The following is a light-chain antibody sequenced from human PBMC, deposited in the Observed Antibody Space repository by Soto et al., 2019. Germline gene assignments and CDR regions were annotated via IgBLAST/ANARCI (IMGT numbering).Light chain of an antibody. V-gene: IGKV3D-20*02. Sequence: EIVLTQSPATLSLSPGERATLSCRASQSVSSSYLAWYQQKPGQAPRLLIYGAASRATGIPDRFSGSGSGTDFTLTISRLEPEDFGVYYCQQRHNWPITFGQGTRLEIK. CDR1: QSVSSSY. J-gene: IGKJ5*01. CDR2: GAA. CDR3: QQRHNWPIT.